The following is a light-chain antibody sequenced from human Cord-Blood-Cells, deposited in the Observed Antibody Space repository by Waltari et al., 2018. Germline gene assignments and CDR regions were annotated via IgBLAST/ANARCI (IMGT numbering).Light chain of an antibody. Sequence: SALTQPASVSGSPGQSITCQGDSLRSYYASWYQQKPGQAPVLVIYGKNNRPSGIPDRFSGSSSGNTASLTITGAQAEDEADYYCNSRDSSGNHLRVFGGGTKLTVL. CDR1: SLRSYY. CDR3: NSRDSSGNHLRV. CDR2: GKN. J-gene: IGLJ3*02. V-gene: IGLV3-19*01.